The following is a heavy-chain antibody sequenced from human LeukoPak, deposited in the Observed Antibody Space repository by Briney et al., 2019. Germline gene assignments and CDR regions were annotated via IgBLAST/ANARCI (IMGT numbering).Heavy chain of an antibody. J-gene: IGHJ3*02. V-gene: IGHV3-21*01. CDR3: ARRYSGSYGAFDI. CDR2: IRRSSREI. Sequence: GGSLRLSCAASGFTFSSYRMNWVRQATGKGREWGASIRRSSREIYYADSVKGRFTISRDNEKNSVYLQMNSLRAEDTPVYYCARRYSGSYGAFDIWGQGTMVTVSS. CDR1: GFTFSSYR. D-gene: IGHD1-26*01.